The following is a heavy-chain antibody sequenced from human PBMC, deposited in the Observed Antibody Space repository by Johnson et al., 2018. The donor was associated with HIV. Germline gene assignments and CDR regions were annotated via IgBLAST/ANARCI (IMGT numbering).Heavy chain of an antibody. J-gene: IGHJ3*02. CDR3: AKEEPWRRAFDI. D-gene: IGHD1-1*01. Sequence: QVQLVESGGGVVQPGRSLRLSCAASGFTFSDYGIHWVRQAPGKGLEWVAVVWSDGSNKYYADSVKGRFTIYRDNFKNTLYLQMNGLRPEDTAVYYCAKEEPWRRAFDIWGQGTVVTVSS. V-gene: IGHV3-33*06. CDR2: VWSDGSNK. CDR1: GFTFSDYG.